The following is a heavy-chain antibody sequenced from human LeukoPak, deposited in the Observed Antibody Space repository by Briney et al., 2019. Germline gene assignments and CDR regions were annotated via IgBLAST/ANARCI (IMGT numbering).Heavy chain of an antibody. CDR1: GFTFSSYA. CDR3: AKATTVYDILTGYLGDYYYYGMDV. J-gene: IGHJ6*02. Sequence: GGSLGLSCAASGFTFSSYAMSWVRQAPGKGLEWVSAISGSGGSTYYADSVKGRFTISRDNSKNTLYLQMNSLRAEDTAVYYCAKATTVYDILTGYLGDYYYYGMDVWGQGTTVTVSS. CDR2: ISGSGGST. V-gene: IGHV3-23*01. D-gene: IGHD3-9*01.